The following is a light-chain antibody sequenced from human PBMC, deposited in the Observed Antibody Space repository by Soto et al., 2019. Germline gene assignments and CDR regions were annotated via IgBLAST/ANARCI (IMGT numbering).Light chain of an antibody. CDR2: EDN. Sequence: NFLLTQPHSVSESPGKTVIISCTRSSGSIASNYVQWYLQRPGSSPTTVIYEDNQRPSGVPDRFSGSIDSSSNSASLTISGLETEDEADYFWQSYDATNQVFGGGTKLTVL. CDR1: SGSIASNY. J-gene: IGLJ3*02. CDR3: QSYDATNQV. V-gene: IGLV6-57*01.